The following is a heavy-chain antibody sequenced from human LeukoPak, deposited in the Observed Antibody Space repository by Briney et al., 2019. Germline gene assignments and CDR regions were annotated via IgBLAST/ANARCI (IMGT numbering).Heavy chain of an antibody. V-gene: IGHV3-9*01. D-gene: IGHD3-22*01. J-gene: IGHJ4*02. CDR1: GFTFDDYA. Sequence: GGSLRLSCAASGFTFDDYAMHWVRQAPGKGLEWVSGISWNSGSIGYADSVKGRFTISRDNAKNSLYLQMNSLRAEDTALYYCAKDVLNYSYSSGPGFDYWGQGTLVTVSS. CDR3: AKDVLNYSYSSGPGFDY. CDR2: ISWNSGSI.